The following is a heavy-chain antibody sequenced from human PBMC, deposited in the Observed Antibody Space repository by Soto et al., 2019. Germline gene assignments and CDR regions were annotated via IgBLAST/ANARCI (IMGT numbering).Heavy chain of an antibody. CDR1: GYTFTSYD. Sequence: GASLKVSCKASGYTFTSYDINWVRQATGQGLEWMGWMNPNSGNTGYAQKFQGRVTMTRNTSVSTAYMQLSSLRSEDTAVYYCARRSGQGFAEGWFYGTVVWGQGTTVNVSS. V-gene: IGHV1-8*01. J-gene: IGHJ6*02. D-gene: IGHD3-10*01. CDR3: ARRSGQGFAEGWFYGTVV. CDR2: MNPNSGNT.